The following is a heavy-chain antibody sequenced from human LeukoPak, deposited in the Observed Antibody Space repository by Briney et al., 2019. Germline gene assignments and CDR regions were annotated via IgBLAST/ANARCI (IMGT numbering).Heavy chain of an antibody. Sequence: GGSLRLSCAASGFTVSSNYMSSVRQAPGKGLEWVSVIYSGGGTYYTDSVKGRFTISRDSSKNTLYLQMNSLRAEDTAVYYCARVARYNWFDPWGQGTLVTVSS. V-gene: IGHV3-53*01. CDR3: ARVARYNWFDP. CDR2: IYSGGGT. J-gene: IGHJ5*02. CDR1: GFTVSSNY.